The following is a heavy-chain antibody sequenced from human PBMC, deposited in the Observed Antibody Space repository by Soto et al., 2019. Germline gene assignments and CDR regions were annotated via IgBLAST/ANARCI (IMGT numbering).Heavy chain of an antibody. J-gene: IGHJ4*02. V-gene: IGHV4-30-4*08. CDR1: GGSFSGYY. CDR3: ATMGTPATGLYYFDY. CDR2: ISYSGST. D-gene: IGHD1-7*01. Sequence: SETLSLTCAVYGGSFSGYYWSWIRQPPGKGLEWIGFISYSGSTYYNASLKSRVTISVDTSKNQFSLNLSFVTAADTAVYYCATMGTPATGLYYFDYWRQGTLVTV.